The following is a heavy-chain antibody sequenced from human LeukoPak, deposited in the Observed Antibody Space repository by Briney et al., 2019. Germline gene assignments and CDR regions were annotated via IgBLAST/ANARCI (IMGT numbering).Heavy chain of an antibody. Sequence: SETLSLTCTVSGGSISSYYWSWIRQPPGKGLEWIGYIYYSGSTNYNPSLKSRVTISVDTSKNQFSLKLSSVTAADTAVYYCARLRLKGSYYSWYFDLWGRGTLVTVSS. J-gene: IGHJ2*01. CDR2: IYYSGST. D-gene: IGHD1-26*01. CDR1: GGSISSYY. CDR3: ARLRLKGSYYSWYFDL. V-gene: IGHV4-59*08.